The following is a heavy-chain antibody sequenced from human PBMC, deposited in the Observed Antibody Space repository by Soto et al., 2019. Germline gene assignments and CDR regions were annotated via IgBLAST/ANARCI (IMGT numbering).Heavy chain of an antibody. CDR1: GGSISSYY. V-gene: IGHV4-59*08. D-gene: IGHD3-16*01. CDR2: VHDSWGS. CDR3: ASDGSTSPFDS. J-gene: IGHJ4*02. Sequence: PSETLSLTCTVSGGSISSYYWSWIRQPPGKGLEWIGYVHDSWGSHYNPSLKSRVAISLDTSKSQFSLKLTSVTATDTAVYYSASDGSTSPFDSWGQGTLVTVSS.